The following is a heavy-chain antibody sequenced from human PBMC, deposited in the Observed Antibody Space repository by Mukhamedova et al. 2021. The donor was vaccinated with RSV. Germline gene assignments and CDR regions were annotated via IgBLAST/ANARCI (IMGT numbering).Heavy chain of an antibody. Sequence: GKGLEWIGYIYYNERTNYNPSLNSRVTISLDTSKNQFSLKLTSVTAAATAVYYCARVSSWDRHFDYWGQGALVTVSS. J-gene: IGHJ4*02. V-gene: IGHV4-59*13. D-gene: IGHD6-13*01. CDR3: ARVSSWDRHFDY. CDR2: IYYNERT.